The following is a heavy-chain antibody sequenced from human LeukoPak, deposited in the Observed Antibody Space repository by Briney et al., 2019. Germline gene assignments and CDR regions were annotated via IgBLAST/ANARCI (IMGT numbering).Heavy chain of an antibody. D-gene: IGHD3-10*01. J-gene: IGHJ4*02. CDR1: GFTFSSYA. CDR3: VKGRITMVRGVFDY. CDR2: ISSNGGST. Sequence: PGRSLRLSCAASGFTFSSYAMHWVRQAPGKGLEYVSAISSNGGSTYYADSVKGRFTISRDNSKNTLYLQMSSLRAEDTAVYYCVKGRITMVRGVFDYWGQGTLVTVSS. V-gene: IGHV3-64D*09.